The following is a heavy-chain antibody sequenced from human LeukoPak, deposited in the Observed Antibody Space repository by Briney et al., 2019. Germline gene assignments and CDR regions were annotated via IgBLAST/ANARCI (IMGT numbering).Heavy chain of an antibody. J-gene: IGHJ4*02. CDR3: ARSLQWLVTLFDY. Sequence: PGGSLRLSCAASGFTLSDYYMSWIRQAPGKGLEWVSYISSSGSTIYYADSVKGRFTISRDNAKNSLYLQMNSLRAEDTAVYYCARSLQWLVTLFDYWGQGTLVTVSS. D-gene: IGHD6-19*01. CDR2: ISSSGSTI. CDR1: GFTLSDYY. V-gene: IGHV3-11*01.